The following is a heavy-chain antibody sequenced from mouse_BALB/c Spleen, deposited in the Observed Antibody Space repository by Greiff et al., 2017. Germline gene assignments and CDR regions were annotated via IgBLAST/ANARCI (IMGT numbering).Heavy chain of an antibody. J-gene: IGHJ4*01. CDR2: ISNGGGST. V-gene: IGHV5-12-2*01. Sequence: EVQLVESGGGLVQPGGSLKLSCAASGFTFSSYTMSWVCQTPEKRLEWVAYISNGGGSTYYPDTVKGRFTISRDNAKNTLYLQMSSLKSEDTAMYYCARITTVVDAMDYWGQGTSVTVSS. CDR3: ARITTVVDAMDY. CDR1: GFTFSSYT. D-gene: IGHD1-1*01.